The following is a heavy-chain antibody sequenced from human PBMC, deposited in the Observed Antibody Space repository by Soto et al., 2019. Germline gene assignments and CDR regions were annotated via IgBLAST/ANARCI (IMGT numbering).Heavy chain of an antibody. CDR3: VRTSLVVAAATREDY. V-gene: IGHV3-74*01. CDR1: GFTFSSYW. D-gene: IGHD2-15*01. Sequence: EVQLVESGGGLVQPGESLRLSCAASGFTFSSYWMHWVRQAPGKGLVWVSRINSDGSSTSYAGSVKGRFTISRDNAKNTLYLQMKSRSAEDTAVYYCVRTSLVVAAATREDYWGQGTLVTVSS. CDR2: INSDGSST. J-gene: IGHJ4*02.